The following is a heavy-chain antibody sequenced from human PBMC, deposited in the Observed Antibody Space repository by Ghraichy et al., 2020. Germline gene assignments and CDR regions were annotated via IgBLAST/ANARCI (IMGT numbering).Heavy chain of an antibody. CDR3: AKDPPDSGSGKNWFDP. CDR2: IGGSGTIT. J-gene: IGHJ5*02. Sequence: GGSLRLSCAASGFTFSDYAMSWVRQAPGKGLEWVSAIGGSGTITYYADSVKGRFTISRDNSKNTRYLQMNSLKAEDTAMYYCAKDPPDSGSGKNWFDPWGQGTLVTVSS. D-gene: IGHD3-10*01. V-gene: IGHV3-23*01. CDR1: GFTFSDYA.